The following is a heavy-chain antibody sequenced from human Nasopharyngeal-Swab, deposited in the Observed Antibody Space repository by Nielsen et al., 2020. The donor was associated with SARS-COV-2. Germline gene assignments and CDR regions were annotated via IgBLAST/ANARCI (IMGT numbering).Heavy chain of an antibody. V-gene: IGHV3-74*01. J-gene: IGHJ4*02. Sequence: GGSLRLSCAASGFTFSSHWMHWVRLPPGKGLEWVSQIDVDGRRTTYADSVKGRFTISRDNAKNTLYLQMNSLRAEDTAVYYCVRGGLGTGLENWGQGTLVTVSS. CDR3: VRGGLGTGLEN. CDR2: IDVDGRRT. CDR1: GFTFSSHW. D-gene: IGHD1-14*01.